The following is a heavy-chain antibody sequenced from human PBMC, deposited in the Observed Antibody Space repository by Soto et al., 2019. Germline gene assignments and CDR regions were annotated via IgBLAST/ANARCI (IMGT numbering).Heavy chain of an antibody. V-gene: IGHV3-30-3*01. CDR1: GFTFSSYA. D-gene: IGHD6-19*01. CDR3: ARDRQWLVQGADY. CDR2: ISYDGSNK. Sequence: QVQLVESGGGVVQPGRSLRLSCAASGFTFSSYAMHLVRQAPGKGLEWVAVISYDGSNKYYADSVKGRFTISRDNSKNTLYRQMNSLRAEYTAVYYCARDRQWLVQGADYWGQGTLVTVSS. J-gene: IGHJ4*02.